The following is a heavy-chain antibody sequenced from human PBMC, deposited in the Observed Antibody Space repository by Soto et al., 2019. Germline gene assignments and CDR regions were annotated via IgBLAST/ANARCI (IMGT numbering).Heavy chain of an antibody. J-gene: IGHJ4*02. CDR2: IYHSGSN. CDR3: ARGGDVVVPTALDY. CDR1: GGSINSSNW. D-gene: IGHD2-2*01. V-gene: IGHV4-4*02. Sequence: QVQLQESGPGLVKPSGTLSLTCAVSGGSINSSNWWSWVRQPPGKGLEWIGEIYHSGSNNYNPSLKGRVTISVDKSKNQFSLNLSSMTAADTAVYYCARGGDVVVPTALDYWGQGTLVTVSS.